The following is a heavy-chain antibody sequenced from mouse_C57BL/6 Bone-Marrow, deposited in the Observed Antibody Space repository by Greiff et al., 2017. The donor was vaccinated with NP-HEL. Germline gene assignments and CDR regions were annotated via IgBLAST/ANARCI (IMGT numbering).Heavy chain of an antibody. J-gene: IGHJ3*01. CDR1: GSAFSSSW. CDR3: ARSSGPAWFAY. Sequence: QVQLQQSGPELVKPGASVKISCKASGSAFSSSWMNWVKQRPGKGLEWIGRIYPGDGDTNYNGKFKGKATLTADKSSSTAYMQLSSLTSEDSAVYFCARSSGPAWFAYWGQGTLVTVSA. D-gene: IGHD3-2*02. V-gene: IGHV1-82*01. CDR2: IYPGDGDT.